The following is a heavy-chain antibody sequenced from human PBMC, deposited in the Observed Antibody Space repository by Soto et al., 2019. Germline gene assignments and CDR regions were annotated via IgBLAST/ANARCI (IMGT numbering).Heavy chain of an antibody. Sequence: PGESLKISCAASGFTFSSYGMHWVRQAPGKGLEWVAVISYDGSNKYYADSVKGRFTISRDNSKNTLYLQMNSLRAEDTAVYYCAKENDYWGQGTLVTVSS. CDR3: AKENDY. CDR2: ISYDGSNK. J-gene: IGHJ4*02. V-gene: IGHV3-30*18. CDR1: GFTFSSYG.